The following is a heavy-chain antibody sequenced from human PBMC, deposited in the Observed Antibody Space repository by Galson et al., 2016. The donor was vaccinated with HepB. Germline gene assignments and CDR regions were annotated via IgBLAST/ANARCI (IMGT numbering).Heavy chain of an antibody. V-gene: IGHV5-51*01. CDR3: AGLESYCIDGDCYANWFDP. J-gene: IGHJ5*02. CDR1: GYIFANYW. CDR2: IYPGDSDT. D-gene: IGHD2-21*02. Sequence: QSGAEVKKPGQSLKISCKTSGYIFANYWIGWVRQMPGKGLECMGIIYPGDSDTRYSPYFQGQVTISADKSISTAYLQWSSLKASDTAMYYCAGLESYCIDGDCYANWFDPWGQGTLVTVSS.